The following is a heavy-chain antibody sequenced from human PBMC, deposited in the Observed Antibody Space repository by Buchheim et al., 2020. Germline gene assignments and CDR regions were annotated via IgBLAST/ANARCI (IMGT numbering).Heavy chain of an antibody. J-gene: IGHJ4*02. CDR2: IYYSGST. Sequence: QVQLQESGPGLVKPSETLSLTCTVSGGSISSYYWSWIRQPPGKGLEWIGYIYYSGSTNYNPSLKSRVTISVDTSKNQFSLKLSSVTAADTAVYYCARLDYSSGWYRYRYWGQGTL. V-gene: IGHV4-59*01. CDR1: GGSISSYY. CDR3: ARLDYSSGWYRYRY. D-gene: IGHD6-19*01.